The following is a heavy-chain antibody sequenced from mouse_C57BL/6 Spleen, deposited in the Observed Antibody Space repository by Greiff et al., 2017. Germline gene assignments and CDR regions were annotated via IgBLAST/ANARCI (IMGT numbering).Heavy chain of an antibody. Sequence: QVQLQQPGAELVRPGSSVKLSCKASGYTFTSYWMEWVKQRPGQGLEWIGNIYPSDSETHYNQKFKDKATLTVDKSSSTAYMQLSSLTSEDSAVYYCARRTGPWFAYWGQGTLVTVSA. CDR1: GYTFTSYW. J-gene: IGHJ3*01. CDR3: ARRTGPWFAY. V-gene: IGHV1-61*01. CDR2: IYPSDSET. D-gene: IGHD4-1*01.